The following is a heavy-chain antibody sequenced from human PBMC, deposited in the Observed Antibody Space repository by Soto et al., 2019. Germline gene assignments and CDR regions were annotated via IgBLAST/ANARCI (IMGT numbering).Heavy chain of an antibody. CDR2: ISSSSSYI. J-gene: IGHJ3*02. D-gene: IGHD2-21*02. CDR1: GFTFSSYS. CDR3: ARGASTAYAFDI. Sequence: PGGTLRLSCAASGFTFSSYSMNWVRQAPGKGLEWVSSISSSSSYIYYADSVKGRFTISRDNAKNSLYLQMNSLRAEDTAVYYCARGASTAYAFDIWGQGTMVTVSS. V-gene: IGHV3-21*01.